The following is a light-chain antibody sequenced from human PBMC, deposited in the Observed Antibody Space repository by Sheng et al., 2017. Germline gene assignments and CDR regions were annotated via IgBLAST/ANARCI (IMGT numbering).Light chain of an antibody. V-gene: IGLV3-21*02. J-gene: IGLJ2*01. Sequence: SYVLTQPPSVSVSPGQTATITCGGDKIGFKSVHWYRQKSGQAPVLVVYNDFARPSGIPDRFSGSNSGNTATLTISGVEAGDAADYYCQVWESTTDHVVFGGGTKVTVL. CDR2: NDF. CDR3: QVWESTTDHVV. CDR1: KIGFKS.